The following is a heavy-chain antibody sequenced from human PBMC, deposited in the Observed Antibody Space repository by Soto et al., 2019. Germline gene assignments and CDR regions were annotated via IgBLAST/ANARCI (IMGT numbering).Heavy chain of an antibody. V-gene: IGHV3-23*01. J-gene: IGHJ2*01. Sequence: EVQLLESGGGLVQPGGSLRLSCAASGFTFSSYAMAWVRQAPGKGLEWVSAISGGGGSAYYADSVKGRFTISRDNSQNTLFAQMNSLRAEDRAVYYCEKDAGYLDLWGRGTRVTVSS. CDR1: GFTFSSYA. CDR3: EKDAGYLDL. CDR2: ISGGGGSA.